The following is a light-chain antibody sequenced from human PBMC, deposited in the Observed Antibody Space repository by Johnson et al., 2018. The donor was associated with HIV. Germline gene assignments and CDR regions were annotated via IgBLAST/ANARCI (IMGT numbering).Light chain of an antibody. Sequence: QAVLTHPPSVSAAPGQKVTISCSGSSSNIGNNYVSWYQQLPGTAPKLLIYENNKRPSGIPDRFSASKSGTSATLGITGLQTGDEADYYCATWDSSLRGGVLGTGTTVT. V-gene: IGLV1-51*02. J-gene: IGLJ1*01. CDR3: ATWDSSLRGGV. CDR1: SSNIGNNY. CDR2: ENN.